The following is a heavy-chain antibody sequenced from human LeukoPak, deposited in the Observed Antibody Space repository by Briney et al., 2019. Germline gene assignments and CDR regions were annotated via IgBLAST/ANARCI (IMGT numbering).Heavy chain of an antibody. Sequence: PGGSLRLSCAASGFTFSSYAMSWVRQAPGKGLEWVSGISGSGGTTYYADSVQGRFTISRDNSKKTLFLQMSSLRAEDTAVYYCAKGDVVTAILPLDYWGQGTLVIVSS. J-gene: IGHJ4*02. V-gene: IGHV3-23*01. CDR2: ISGSGGTT. D-gene: IGHD5-12*01. CDR1: GFTFSSYA. CDR3: AKGDVVTAILPLDY.